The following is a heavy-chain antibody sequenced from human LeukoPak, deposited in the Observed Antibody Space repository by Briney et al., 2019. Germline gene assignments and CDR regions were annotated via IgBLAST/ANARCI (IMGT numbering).Heavy chain of an antibody. Sequence: ASVNVSCKTSGYTFTGYYMHWVRQAPGQGLEWMGWINPNRGGTNYAQKFQGRVTMTRDTSISTAYMELSRLRTDDTAVYYCARAGGYCGRISCPYYFDYWGQGSLVAVSS. D-gene: IGHD2-15*01. CDR3: ARAGGYCGRISCPYYFDY. J-gene: IGHJ4*02. V-gene: IGHV1-2*02. CDR1: GYTFTGYY. CDR2: INPNRGGT.